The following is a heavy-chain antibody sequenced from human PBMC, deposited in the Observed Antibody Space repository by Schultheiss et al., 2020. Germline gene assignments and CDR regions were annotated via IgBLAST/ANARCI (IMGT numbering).Heavy chain of an antibody. D-gene: IGHD1-14*01. Sequence: GESLKISCAASGFTFSNAWMSWVRQAPGKGLEWVGRIKSKTDGGTTDYAAPVKGRFAISRDDSKDTLYLQMNSLKIEDTAVYYCTVVWPGRYWGQGTLVTVAS. CDR3: TVVWPGRY. CDR2: IKSKTDGGTT. J-gene: IGHJ4*02. CDR1: GFTFSNAW. V-gene: IGHV3-15*01.